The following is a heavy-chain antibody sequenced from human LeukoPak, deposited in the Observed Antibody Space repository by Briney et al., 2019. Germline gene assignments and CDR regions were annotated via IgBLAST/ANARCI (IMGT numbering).Heavy chain of an antibody. CDR2: IYSGGST. CDR3: PRDTRYSSGWIDAFDI. Sequence: GGSLRLSCAASGFTVSSNYMSWVRQAPGKGLEWVSVIYSGGSTYYADSVKGRFTISRDNSKNTLYLQMNSLRAEDTAVYYCPRDTRYSSGWIDAFDIWGQGTMVTVSS. V-gene: IGHV3-66*02. D-gene: IGHD6-19*01. CDR1: GFTVSSNY. J-gene: IGHJ3*02.